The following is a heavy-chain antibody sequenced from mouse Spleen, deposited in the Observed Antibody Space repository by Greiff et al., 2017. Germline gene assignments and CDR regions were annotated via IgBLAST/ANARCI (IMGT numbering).Heavy chain of an antibody. V-gene: IGHV1-64*01. CDR1: GYTFTSYW. CDR2: IHPNSGST. Sequence: QVQLQQPGAELVKPGASVKLSCKASGYTFTSYWMHWVKQRPGQGLEWIGMIHPNSGSTNYNEKFKSKATLTVDKSSSTAYMQLSSLTSEDSAVYYCARERGYWYFDVWGAGTTVTVSS. CDR3: ARERGYWYFDV. J-gene: IGHJ1*01.